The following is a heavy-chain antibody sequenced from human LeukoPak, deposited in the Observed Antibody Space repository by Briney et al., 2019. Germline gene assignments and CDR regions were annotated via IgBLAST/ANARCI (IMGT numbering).Heavy chain of an antibody. CDR1: GFTFSSYW. CDR2: IKQDGSEK. CDR3: ARAPPLWFGELFSWFDP. J-gene: IGHJ5*02. V-gene: IGHV3-7*01. Sequence: GGSLRLSCAASGFTFSSYWMSWVRQAPGKGLEWVANIKQDGSEKYYVDSVKGRFTISRDNAKNSLYLQMNSLRAEDTAVYYCARAPPLWFGELFSWFDPWGQGTLVTVSS. D-gene: IGHD3-10*01.